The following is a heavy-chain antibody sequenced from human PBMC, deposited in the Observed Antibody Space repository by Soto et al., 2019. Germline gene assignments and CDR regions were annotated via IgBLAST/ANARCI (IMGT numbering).Heavy chain of an antibody. Sequence: QAHLEQSGAEVRGPGASVKVSCKASGYTFSDFDINWLRQASGQGPEWMGWINAKSGDTFFAQRFQGKFNMTWDTSLSTAYMEVGSLTSDDTAIYYCARGNPFNYAGFDVWGQGTTVAVSS. CDR3: ARGNPFNYAGFDV. D-gene: IGHD3-16*01. CDR2: INAKSGDT. V-gene: IGHV1-8*01. J-gene: IGHJ6*02. CDR1: GYTFSDFD.